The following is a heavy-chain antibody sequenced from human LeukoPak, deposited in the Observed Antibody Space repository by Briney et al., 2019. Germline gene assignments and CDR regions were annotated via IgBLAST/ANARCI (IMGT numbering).Heavy chain of an antibody. CDR2: IYHSGST. CDR1: GGSISSYY. D-gene: IGHD3-10*01. J-gene: IGHJ4*02. Sequence: PSETLSLTCTVSGGSISSYYWSWIRQPPGKGLEWIGYIYHSGSTYYNPSLKSRVTISVDRSKNQFSLKLSSVTAADTAVYYCARDLSGSGTEPWGQGTLVTVSS. CDR3: ARDLSGSGTEP. V-gene: IGHV4-59*12.